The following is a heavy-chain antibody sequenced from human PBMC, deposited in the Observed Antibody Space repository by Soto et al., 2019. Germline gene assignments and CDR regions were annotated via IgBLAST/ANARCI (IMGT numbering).Heavy chain of an antibody. CDR3: AKDIPTTVTLYGMDV. CDR1: GFTFSSYG. Sequence: GGSLRLSCAASGFTFSSYGMHWVRQAPGKGLEWVAVISYDGSNKYYADSVKGRFTISRDNSKNTLYLQMNSLRAEDTAVYYCAKDIPTTVTLYGMDVWGQGTTVTVSS. V-gene: IGHV3-30*18. J-gene: IGHJ6*02. D-gene: IGHD4-17*01. CDR2: ISYDGSNK.